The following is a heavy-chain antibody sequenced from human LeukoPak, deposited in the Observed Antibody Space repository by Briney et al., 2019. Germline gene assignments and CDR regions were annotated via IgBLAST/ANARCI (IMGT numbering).Heavy chain of an antibody. J-gene: IGHJ6*03. D-gene: IGHD1-14*01. CDR1: GFTFSNYG. V-gene: IGHV3-23*01. Sequence: GGSLRLSCAASGFTFSNYGMSWVRQAPGKGLEWVSDISGSGSSTYYADSVKGRFTISRDNSKNTLYLQMNSLRADDTAVYYCAKASSRAGMNFYMDVWGKGTTVTISS. CDR2: ISGSGSST. CDR3: AKASSRAGMNFYMDV.